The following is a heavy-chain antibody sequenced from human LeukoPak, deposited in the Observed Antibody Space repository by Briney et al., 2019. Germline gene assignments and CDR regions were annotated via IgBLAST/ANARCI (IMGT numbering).Heavy chain of an antibody. V-gene: IGHV1-2*02. Sequence: ASVKVSCKASGYTFTGYYMHWVRQAPGQGLEWMGWINPNSGGTNYAQKFQGRVTMTRDTSISTAYMELSRLRSDDTAVYYCPSPAPGYYGSGSYHPFDIWGQGTMVTVSS. CDR3: PSPAPGYYGSGSYHPFDI. J-gene: IGHJ3*02. CDR1: GYTFTGYY. CDR2: INPNSGGT. D-gene: IGHD3-10*01.